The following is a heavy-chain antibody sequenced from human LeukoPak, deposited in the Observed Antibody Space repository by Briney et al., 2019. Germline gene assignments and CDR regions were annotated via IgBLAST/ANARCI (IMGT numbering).Heavy chain of an antibody. Sequence: SETLSLTCTVSGGSISSSSYYWGWIRQPPGKGLEWIGSIYYSGSTYYNPSLKSRVTISVDTSKNQFSLKLSSVTAAETAVYYCARHRRGSGITMIVADWGQGTLVTVSS. CDR3: ARHRRGSGITMIVAD. D-gene: IGHD3-22*01. V-gene: IGHV4-39*01. CDR1: GGSISSSSYY. J-gene: IGHJ4*02. CDR2: IYYSGST.